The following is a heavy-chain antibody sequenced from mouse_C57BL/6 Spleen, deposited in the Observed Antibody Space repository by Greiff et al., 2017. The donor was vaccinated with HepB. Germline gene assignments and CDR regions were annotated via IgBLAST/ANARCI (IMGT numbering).Heavy chain of an antibody. V-gene: IGHV1-55*01. CDR1: GYTFTSYW. D-gene: IGHD1-1*01. Sequence: QVQLQQPGAELVKPGASVKMSCKASGYTFTSYWITWVKQRPGQGLEWIGDIYPGSGSTNYNEKFKSKATLTVDTSSSTAYMQLSSLTSEDSAVYYCARTSTTVVSYYAMDYWGQGTSVTVSS. CDR3: ARTSTTVVSYYAMDY. CDR2: IYPGSGST. J-gene: IGHJ4*01.